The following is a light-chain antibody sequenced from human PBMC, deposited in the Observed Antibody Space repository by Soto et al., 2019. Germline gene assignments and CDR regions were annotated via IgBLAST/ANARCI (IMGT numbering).Light chain of an antibody. J-gene: IGLJ3*02. Sequence: QSVLTQPPSASGTPGQRVTISCSGSSSNIGSNTVNWYQQLPGTAPKLLIFSNHQRPSGVPDRFSGSRSGTSASLAISGLQSDDEADYYCAAWDDSLNGWVFGGGTKVTVL. CDR3: AAWDDSLNGWV. V-gene: IGLV1-44*01. CDR2: SNH. CDR1: SSNIGSNT.